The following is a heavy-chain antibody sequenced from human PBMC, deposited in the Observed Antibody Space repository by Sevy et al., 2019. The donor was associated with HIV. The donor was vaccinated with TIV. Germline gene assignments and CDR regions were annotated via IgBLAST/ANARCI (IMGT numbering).Heavy chain of an antibody. CDR1: GFTFSNYG. Sequence: GGSLRLSCAASGFTFSNYGMHWVRQAPGKGLEWVAVISCDGSIKYYADSVRGRFTISSDNTKNTLYLHMNSLRPEDTTMYFCAKDQGRQQDLDYWGQGTLVTVSS. V-gene: IGHV3-30*18. CDR2: ISCDGSIK. D-gene: IGHD6-13*01. J-gene: IGHJ4*02. CDR3: AKDQGRQQDLDY.